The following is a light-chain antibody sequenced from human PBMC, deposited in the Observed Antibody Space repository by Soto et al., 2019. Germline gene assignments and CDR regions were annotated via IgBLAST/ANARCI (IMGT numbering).Light chain of an antibody. V-gene: IGLV1-40*01. CDR3: QSYDIGLSGWV. CDR2: HNS. CDR1: TSNIGAGYP. J-gene: IGLJ3*02. Sequence: QSILTQPPSVSGAPGQTVTISCTGSTSNIGAGYPVHWYQQFPGTAPKLLIYHNSNRPSGVPDRFSGSKSGTSASLAITGLQADDEADYSCQSYDIGLSGWVFGGGTKVTVL.